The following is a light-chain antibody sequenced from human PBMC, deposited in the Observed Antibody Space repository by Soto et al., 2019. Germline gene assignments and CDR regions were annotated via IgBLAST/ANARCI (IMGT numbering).Light chain of an antibody. Sequence: EIVLTQSPATLSLSPGERVTLSCRASQSVASYLAWYQQKPGQAPRLLIYDTSNRATGIPARFSGSGSGTDFTLTISSLEPEDFAVYYCQQRSNWHPWTFGLGTEVEIK. CDR2: DTS. CDR3: QQRSNWHPWT. V-gene: IGKV3-11*01. J-gene: IGKJ1*01. CDR1: QSVASY.